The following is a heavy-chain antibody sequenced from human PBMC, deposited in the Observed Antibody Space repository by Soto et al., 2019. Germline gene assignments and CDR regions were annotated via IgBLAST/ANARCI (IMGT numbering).Heavy chain of an antibody. D-gene: IGHD3-10*01. V-gene: IGHV1-18*03. CDR3: ARHRVYGSIISFDP. CDR2: ISAYNGNT. Sequence: QVQLVQSGAEVKKHGASVKVSCKASGYTFTSYGISWVRQAPGQGLEWMGWISAYNGNTNYAQKLQGRVTMTTDTLSNTAYMEVRSGRSDDVFVYYCARHRVYGSIISFDPWCEGTLVSVSS. CDR1: GYTFTSYG. J-gene: IGHJ5*02.